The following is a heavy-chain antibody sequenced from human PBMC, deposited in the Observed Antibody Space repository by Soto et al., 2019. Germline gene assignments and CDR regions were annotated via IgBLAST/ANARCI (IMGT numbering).Heavy chain of an antibody. CDR2: IYWDDDK. J-gene: IGHJ4*02. D-gene: IGHD3-3*01. CDR3: AQFDFWSGYYQY. V-gene: IGHV2-5*02. Sequence: QITLKESGPTLVKPTQTLTLTCTFAGFSLSTNGVGVGWIRQPPGKALEWLALIYWDDDKVYSPFLKTRLTIXXXXXXXXXXXXXXXXXPLXXXXXXCAQFDFWSGYYQYWGRGTLVTV. CDR1: GFSLSTNGVG.